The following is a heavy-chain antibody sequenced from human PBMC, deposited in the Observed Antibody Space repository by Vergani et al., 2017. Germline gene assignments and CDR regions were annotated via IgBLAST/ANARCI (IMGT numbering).Heavy chain of an antibody. Sequence: QVQLVQSGAEVGKPGASVKISCKASGYTFTSYYMHWVRQAPGQGLEWMGRIIPILGIANYAQKFQGRVTITADKSTSTAYMELSSLRSEDTAVYYCAREGGDGYRDYWGQGTLVTVSS. V-gene: IGHV1-69*09. CDR3: AREGGDGYRDY. J-gene: IGHJ4*02. CDR2: IIPILGIA. D-gene: IGHD5-24*01. CDR1: GYTFTSYY.